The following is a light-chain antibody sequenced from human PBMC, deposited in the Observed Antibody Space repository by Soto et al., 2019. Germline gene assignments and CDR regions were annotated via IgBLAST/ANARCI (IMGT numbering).Light chain of an antibody. Sequence: QSVLTQPASVSGSPGQSITISCTGTSSDIGGYNYVSWSQQHPGTAPKLLIYEVSNRPSGISNRFSGSKSGNTASLTISGLQAEDEADYYCSSYSSSSTVVFGGGTKLTVL. CDR2: EVS. V-gene: IGLV2-14*01. J-gene: IGLJ2*01. CDR3: SSYSSSSTVV. CDR1: SSDIGGYNY.